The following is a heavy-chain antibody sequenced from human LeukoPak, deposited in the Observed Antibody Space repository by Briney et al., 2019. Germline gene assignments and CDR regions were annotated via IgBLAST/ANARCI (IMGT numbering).Heavy chain of an antibody. Sequence: PGGSLRLSCAASGFTFSSYAMHWVRQAPGKGLEWVAVISYDGSNKYYADSVKGRFTVSRDNSKNTLYLQMNSLRAEDTAVYYCARDTPLWFGELWGQGTLVTVSS. CDR3: ARDTPLWFGEL. V-gene: IGHV3-30-3*01. D-gene: IGHD3-10*01. J-gene: IGHJ4*02. CDR2: ISYDGSNK. CDR1: GFTFSSYA.